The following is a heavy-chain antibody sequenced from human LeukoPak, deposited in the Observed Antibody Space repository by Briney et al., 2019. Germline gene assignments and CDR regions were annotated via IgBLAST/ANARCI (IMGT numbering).Heavy chain of an antibody. D-gene: IGHD3-10*01. CDR1: GFTFSDYY. CDR2: ISSSGSTI. CDR3: ARDRQGGSGSYNPHRPIVGHWFDP. Sequence: GGSLRLSCAASGFTFSDYYMSWIRQAPGKGLEWVSYISSSGSTIYYADSVKGRFTISRDNAKNSLYLQMNSLRAEDTAVYYCARDRQGGSGSYNPHRPIVGHWFDPWGQGTLVTVSS. J-gene: IGHJ5*02. V-gene: IGHV3-11*01.